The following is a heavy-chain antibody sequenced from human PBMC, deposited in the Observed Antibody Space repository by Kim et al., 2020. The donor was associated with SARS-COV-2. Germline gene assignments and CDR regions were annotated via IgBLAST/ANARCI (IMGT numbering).Heavy chain of an antibody. J-gene: IGHJ4*02. CDR3: ARMNEQYYYDSSGYYDY. Sequence: VKSRFTISSDNAKNSLYLQMNSLRAEDTAVYYCARMNEQYYYDSSGYYDYWGQGTLVTVSS. D-gene: IGHD3-22*01. V-gene: IGHV3-11*04.